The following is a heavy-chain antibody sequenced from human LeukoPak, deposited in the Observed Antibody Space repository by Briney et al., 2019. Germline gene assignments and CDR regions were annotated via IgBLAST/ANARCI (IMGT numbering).Heavy chain of an antibody. Sequence: GGSLILSCAASGFTLSTYAMHWVRQAPGKGLEWVADISFDGSDKYYADSVKGRFTISRDNSKDKLYLQMNSLRDEDTAVYYCARDYYYGSGTRNKNDYWGQGTLVTVSS. CDR2: ISFDGSDK. CDR1: GFTLSTYA. V-gene: IGHV3-30-3*01. J-gene: IGHJ4*02. D-gene: IGHD3-10*01. CDR3: ARDYYYGSGTRNKNDY.